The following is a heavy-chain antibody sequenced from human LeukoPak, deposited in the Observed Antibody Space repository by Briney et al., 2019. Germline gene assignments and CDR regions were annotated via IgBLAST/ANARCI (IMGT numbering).Heavy chain of an antibody. J-gene: IGHJ4*02. V-gene: IGHV5-51*01. CDR3: ARRVTMVRGVYYFDY. CDR2: IYPGDSDT. CDR1: GYSFTSYW. D-gene: IGHD3-10*01. Sequence: GASLQISSKGSGYSFTSYWIGWVRPLPGKGLEWMGIIYPGDSDTRYSPSFQGQVTISADKSISTAYLQWSSLKASDTAMYYCARRVTMVRGVYYFDYWGQGTLVTVSS.